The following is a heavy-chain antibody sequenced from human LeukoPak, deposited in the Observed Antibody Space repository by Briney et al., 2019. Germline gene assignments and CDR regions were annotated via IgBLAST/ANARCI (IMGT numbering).Heavy chain of an antibody. CDR3: ARGLGYCSGGNCYSADPSFHY. CDR1: GGSIYGFY. CDR2: IYHSGST. J-gene: IGHJ4*02. Sequence: SSETLSLTCTVSGGSIYGFYWSWIRQSPEKGLEWIGSIYHSGSTYYNPSLKSRVTISVDTSENQFSLNLTSVTAADTAVYYCARGLGYCSGGNCYSADPSFHYWGQGTLVTVSS. D-gene: IGHD2-15*01. V-gene: IGHV4-38-2*02.